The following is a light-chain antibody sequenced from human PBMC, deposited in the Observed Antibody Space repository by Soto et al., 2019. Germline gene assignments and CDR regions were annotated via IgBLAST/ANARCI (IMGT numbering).Light chain of an antibody. CDR1: QSVSSW. CDR2: KAS. Sequence: DIQMTQSPSTLSASVGDRVTIACRASQSVSSWLAWYQQKRGRAPKLLIYKASTLQRGVPSRFSGSGSGTEFTLTISGLQPDDFATYYCQQYNDQWTFGQGTEVE. V-gene: IGKV1-5*03. CDR3: QQYNDQWT. J-gene: IGKJ1*01.